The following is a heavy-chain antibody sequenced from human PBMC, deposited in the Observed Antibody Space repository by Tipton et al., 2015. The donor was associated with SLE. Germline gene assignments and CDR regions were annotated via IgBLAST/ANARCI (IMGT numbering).Heavy chain of an antibody. D-gene: IGHD1-26*01. V-gene: IGHV4-59*01. J-gene: IGHJ4*02. CDR3: ARGASGSSDY. CDR1: GGSFSGYY. Sequence: LRLSCAVYGGSFSGYYWSWIRQPPGKGLEWIGYIYYSGSTNYNPSLKSRVTISVDASKNQFSLKLSSVTAADTAVYYCARGASGSSDYWGQGTLVTVSS. CDR2: IYYSGST.